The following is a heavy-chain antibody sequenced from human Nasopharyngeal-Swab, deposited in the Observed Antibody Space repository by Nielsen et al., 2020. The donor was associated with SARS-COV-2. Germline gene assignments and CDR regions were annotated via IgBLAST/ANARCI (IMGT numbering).Heavy chain of an antibody. CDR2: IHNSGPP. D-gene: IGHD3/OR15-3a*01. CDR1: GGSISSSSYY. Sequence: GSLRLSCTVSGGSISSSSYYWGWIRQPPGKGLEWIGSIHNSGPPYYIPSLKSRVTISVDTSKIQFSLKMRSVTAADTAVYYCASGPFGPGDSYYYYGLDVWGQGTTVTVSS. V-gene: IGHV4-39*07. CDR3: ASGPFGPGDSYYYYGLDV. J-gene: IGHJ6*02.